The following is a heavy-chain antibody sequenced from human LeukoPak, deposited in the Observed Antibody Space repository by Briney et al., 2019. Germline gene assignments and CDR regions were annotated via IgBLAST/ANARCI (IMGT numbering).Heavy chain of an antibody. CDR3: VRGGPSTWS. CDR2: IKQDGSEK. J-gene: IGHJ5*02. D-gene: IGHD2-15*01. Sequence: GGSLRLSCAASGFSFSSYWVSWVRQAPGKGLEWVANIKQDGSEKYYVDSVKGRFTISRDNAKNSLYLQMNSLRAEDTAVYYCVRGGPSTWSWGQGTLVTVSS. V-gene: IGHV3-7*01. CDR1: GFSFSSYW.